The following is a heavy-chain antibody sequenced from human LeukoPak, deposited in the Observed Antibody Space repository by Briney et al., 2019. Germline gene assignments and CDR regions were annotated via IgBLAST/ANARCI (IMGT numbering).Heavy chain of an antibody. D-gene: IGHD6-19*01. Sequence: GGSLRLSCAASAFTFRSYAMNWVRQAPGKGLEWVSTISGHGAKTKYADSVKGRFTISRDNSKNTVYLQMNSLRREDTAVYYCARVMWFSGWYDGQRGDFDYWGQGTLVTVSS. CDR1: AFTFRSYA. CDR3: ARVMWFSGWYDGQRGDFDY. V-gene: IGHV3-23*01. CDR2: ISGHGAKT. J-gene: IGHJ4*02.